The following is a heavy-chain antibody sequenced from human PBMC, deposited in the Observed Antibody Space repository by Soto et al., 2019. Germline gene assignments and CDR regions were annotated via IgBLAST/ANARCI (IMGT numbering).Heavy chain of an antibody. CDR3: AKDIYWIAVAGGYYFQH. CDR1: GFTFDDYA. V-gene: IGHV3-9*01. Sequence: GGSLRLSCAASGFTFDDYAMHWVRQAPGKGLEWVPGISWNSGSIGYADSVKGRFTISRDNAKNSLYLQTNSLRAEDTALYYCAKDIYWIAVAGGYYFQHWGQGTLVTVPQ. J-gene: IGHJ1*01. D-gene: IGHD6-19*01. CDR2: ISWNSGSI.